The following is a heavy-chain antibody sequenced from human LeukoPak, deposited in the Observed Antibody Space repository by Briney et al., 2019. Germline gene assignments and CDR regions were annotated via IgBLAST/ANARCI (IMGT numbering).Heavy chain of an antibody. J-gene: IGHJ5*02. Sequence: SETLSLTCTVSGGSISSYYWSWIRQPPGKGLEWIGYIYYSGSTNYNPSLKSRVTISVDTSKNQFSLKLSSVTAADTAVYSCARLDGSGWFDPWGQGTLVTVSS. D-gene: IGHD3-10*01. V-gene: IGHV4-59*08. CDR3: ARLDGSGWFDP. CDR1: GGSISSYY. CDR2: IYYSGST.